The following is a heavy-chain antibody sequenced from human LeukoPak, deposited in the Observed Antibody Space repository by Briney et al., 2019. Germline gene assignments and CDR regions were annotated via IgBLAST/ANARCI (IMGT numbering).Heavy chain of an antibody. CDR1: GGSISSYY. D-gene: IGHD2-2*02. CDR3: ARVYLGYCSSTSCYTLDY. J-gene: IGHJ4*02. V-gene: IGHV4-4*07. Sequence: PETLSLTCTVSGGSISSYYWSWIRQPAGKGLEWIGRIYTSGSTNYNPSLKSRVTMSVDTSKNQFSLKLSSVTAADTAVYYCARVYLGYCSSTSCYTLDYWGQGTLVTVSS. CDR2: IYTSGST.